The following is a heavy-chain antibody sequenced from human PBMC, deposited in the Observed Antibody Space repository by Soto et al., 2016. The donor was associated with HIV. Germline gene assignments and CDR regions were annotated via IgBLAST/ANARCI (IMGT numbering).Heavy chain of an antibody. D-gene: IGHD1-26*01. CDR1: GYTFIDYY. V-gene: IGHV1-2*02. CDR3: TSGIQSGPHGY. J-gene: IGHJ4*02. Sequence: QVQLVQSGAEVKKPGASVKVSCKTSGYTFIDYYLHWVRQAPGQGLQWMGWINPNSGGTNFAQKFQGRVSMTRDTSISTAYIEVSSLRSDDTAVYYCTSGIQSGPHGYWGQGTMVIVSS. CDR2: INPNSGGT.